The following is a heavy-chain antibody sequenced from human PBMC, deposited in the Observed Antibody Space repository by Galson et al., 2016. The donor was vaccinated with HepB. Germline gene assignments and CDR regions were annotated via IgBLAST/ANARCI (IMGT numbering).Heavy chain of an antibody. V-gene: IGHV1-46*01. CDR2: LNPSGGST. Sequence: SVKVSCKASGYIFTTYYMHWVRQAPGQGPEWMGILNPSGGSTTYAQNFQGRITMTRDTFTSTVYMELSGLTSDDTAVYYCARRSSSWYYFDSWGQGTLVTVSS. J-gene: IGHJ4*02. CDR1: GYIFTTYY. CDR3: ARRSSSWYYFDS. D-gene: IGHD6-13*01.